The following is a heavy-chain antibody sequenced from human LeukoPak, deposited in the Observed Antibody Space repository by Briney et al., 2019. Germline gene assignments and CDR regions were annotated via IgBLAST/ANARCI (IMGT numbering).Heavy chain of an antibody. J-gene: IGHJ5*02. D-gene: IGHD5-24*01. V-gene: IGHV3-48*01. CDR3: VRDRTLGVRDGFILA. CDR2: ISGSSSAI. CDR1: GFTFSAYN. Sequence: GGSLRLSCAASGFTFSAYNMIWVRQAPGKGLEWFSYISGSSSAIYYADSVQGRFTISRDNAKNSLSLQMSSLRVEDTAVYYCVRDRTLGVRDGFILAWGQGTLVTVSS.